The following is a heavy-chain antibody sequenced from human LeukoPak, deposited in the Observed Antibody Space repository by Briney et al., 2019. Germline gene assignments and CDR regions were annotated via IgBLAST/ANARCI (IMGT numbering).Heavy chain of an antibody. Sequence: GGSPRLSCAASGFTFSSYAMSWVRQAPGKGLEWVSAISGSGGSTYYADSVKGRFTISRDNSKNTLYLQMNSLRAEDTAVYYCAKGPGSGIRGNWFDPWGQGTLVTVSS. CDR1: GFTFSSYA. CDR2: ISGSGGST. V-gene: IGHV3-23*01. J-gene: IGHJ5*02. CDR3: AKGPGSGIRGNWFDP. D-gene: IGHD2-15*01.